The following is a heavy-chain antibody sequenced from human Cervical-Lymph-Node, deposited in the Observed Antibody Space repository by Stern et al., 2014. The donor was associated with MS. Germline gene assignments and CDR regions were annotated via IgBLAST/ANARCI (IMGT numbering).Heavy chain of an antibody. Sequence: QVQLVQSGAEVKKPGSSVKVSCKASGGTFSSYTIPWVRQAPGQGLEWVGGILPICGTANYAQKFQGRVTITAEEFTSTVYMELNSLRSEDTAVYYCAYEGVQPAALHPMNVWGQGTTVTVSS. CDR2: ILPICGTA. CDR1: GGTFSSYT. V-gene: IGHV1-69*01. J-gene: IGHJ6*02. CDR3: AYEGVQPAALHPMNV. D-gene: IGHD1-14*01.